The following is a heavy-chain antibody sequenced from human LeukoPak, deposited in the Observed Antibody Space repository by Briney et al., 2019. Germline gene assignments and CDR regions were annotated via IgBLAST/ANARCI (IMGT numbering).Heavy chain of an antibody. Sequence: SVKVSCKASGGTFSSYAISWVRQAPGQGLEWMGGIIPIFGTANYAQKFQGRVAITADESTSTAYMELSSLRSEDTAVYYCALSAGYCSSTSCSHDAFDIWGQGTMVTVSS. CDR1: GGTFSSYA. CDR2: IIPIFGTA. V-gene: IGHV1-69*13. D-gene: IGHD2-2*01. J-gene: IGHJ3*02. CDR3: ALSAGYCSSTSCSHDAFDI.